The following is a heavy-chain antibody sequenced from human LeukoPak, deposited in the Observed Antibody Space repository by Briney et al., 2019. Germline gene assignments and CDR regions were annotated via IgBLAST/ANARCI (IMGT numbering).Heavy chain of an antibody. CDR2: IYYSGST. J-gene: IGHJ2*01. D-gene: IGHD1-26*01. CDR1: GGSISSYY. V-gene: IGHV4-59*01. Sequence: SETLSLTCTVSGGSISSYYWSWIRQPPGKGLEWIGYIYYSGSTNYNPSLKSRVTISVDTSKNQFSLKLSSVTAEDTAVYYCARDYSGSYYGWYFDLWGRGTLVTVSS. CDR3: ARDYSGSYYGWYFDL.